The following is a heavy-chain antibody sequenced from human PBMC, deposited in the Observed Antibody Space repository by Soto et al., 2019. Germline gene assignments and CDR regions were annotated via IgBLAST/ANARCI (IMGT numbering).Heavy chain of an antibody. J-gene: IGHJ4*02. CDR1: GGSITSSSYY. CDR2: IYYSGRS. D-gene: IGHD4-17*01. CDR3: ARQRTTVVTQAYFDH. Sequence: SETLSLTCTVSGGSITSSSYYWGWIRQPPGKGLEWIGGIYYSGRSYYNPSLKSRVTMSVDTSKNQFSLTLNSVTAADAAVYCCARQRTTVVTQAYFDHWGQGTLVTVSS. V-gene: IGHV4-39*01.